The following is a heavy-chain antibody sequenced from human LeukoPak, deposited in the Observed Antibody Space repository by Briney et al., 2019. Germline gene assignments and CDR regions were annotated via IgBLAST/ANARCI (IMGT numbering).Heavy chain of an antibody. D-gene: IGHD6-19*01. J-gene: IGHJ4*02. V-gene: IGHV5-51*01. CDR2: IYGGDSET. Sequence: PGESLKISCKGSGYRYSDYWIGWVRQMPGKGLEWMGIIYGGDSETRYSLSLQGQVTISADKSINTAYLQWSSLKASDTAMYYCARTTTYSSGWYGAYWGQGTLVTVSS. CDR3: ARTTTYSSGWYGAY. CDR1: GYRYSDYW.